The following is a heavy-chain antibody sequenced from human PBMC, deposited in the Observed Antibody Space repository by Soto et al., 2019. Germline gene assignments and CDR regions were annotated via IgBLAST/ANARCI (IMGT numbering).Heavy chain of an antibody. CDR1: GFTFSSYA. CDR3: AKEPPRQWLVRGAFDI. V-gene: IGHV3-23*01. J-gene: IGHJ3*02. CDR2: ISGSGGST. D-gene: IGHD6-19*01. Sequence: PGGSLRLSCAASGFTFSSYARSWVRQAPGKGLEWVSAISGSGGSTYYADSVKGRFTISRDNSKNTLYLQMNSLRAEDTAVYYCAKEPPRQWLVRGAFDIWGQGTMVTVSS.